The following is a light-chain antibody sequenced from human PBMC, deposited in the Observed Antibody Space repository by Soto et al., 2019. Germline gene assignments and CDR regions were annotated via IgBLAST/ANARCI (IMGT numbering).Light chain of an antibody. CDR1: SSDVGGYYY. Sequence: QSALTQTRSVSGSTGQSVTISCTGTSSDVGGYYYVSWYQQHPGKAPKLMIYDVSKRPSEVPDRFSGSKSGNTASLTISGLQAEDEADYYCCSYAGSYTVVFGGGTKVTVL. J-gene: IGLJ2*01. V-gene: IGLV2-11*01. CDR3: CSYAGSYTVV. CDR2: DVS.